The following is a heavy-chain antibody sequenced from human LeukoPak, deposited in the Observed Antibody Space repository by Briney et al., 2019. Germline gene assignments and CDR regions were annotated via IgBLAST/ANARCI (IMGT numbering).Heavy chain of an antibody. J-gene: IGHJ4*02. Sequence: GGSLRLSCAASGFTFSSYAMSWVRQAPGKGLEWVSAISGSGGSTYYADSVKGRFTISRDNSKNTLYLQMNSLRAEDTAVYYCAKTHSGSSFSFCFDYWGQGTLVTVSS. CDR1: GFTFSSYA. CDR3: AKTHSGSSFSFCFDY. V-gene: IGHV3-23*01. CDR2: ISGSGGST. D-gene: IGHD1-26*01.